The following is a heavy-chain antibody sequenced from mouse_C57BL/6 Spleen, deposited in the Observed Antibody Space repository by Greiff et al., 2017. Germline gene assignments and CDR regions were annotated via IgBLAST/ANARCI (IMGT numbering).Heavy chain of an antibody. CDR3: ASYLGAMDY. V-gene: IGHV1-69*01. Sequence: VQLQQPGAELVMPGASVKLSCKASGYTFTSYWMHWVKQRPGQGLEWIGEIDPSDSYTNYNQKFKGKSTLTVYKSSSTASMQLSSLTSEDSAVYYCASYLGAMDYWGQGTSVTVSS. J-gene: IGHJ4*01. CDR1: GYTFTSYW. CDR2: IDPSDSYT.